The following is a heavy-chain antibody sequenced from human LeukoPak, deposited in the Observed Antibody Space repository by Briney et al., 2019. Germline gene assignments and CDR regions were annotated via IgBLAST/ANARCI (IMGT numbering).Heavy chain of an antibody. CDR3: ARGRADSRVVVPAAGGRFDI. V-gene: IGHV3-48*03. Sequence: GGSLRLSCAASGFTFSSYEMNWVRQAPGKGLEWVSYISSSGSATYYADSVKGRFTITRDNAKNSLYLQMNSLRAEDTAVYYCARGRADSRVVVPAAGGRFDIWGQGTMVTVSS. CDR1: GFTFSSYE. CDR2: ISSSGSAT. J-gene: IGHJ3*02. D-gene: IGHD2-2*01.